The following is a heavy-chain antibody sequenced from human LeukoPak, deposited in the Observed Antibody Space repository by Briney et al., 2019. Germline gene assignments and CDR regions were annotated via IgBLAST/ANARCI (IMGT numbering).Heavy chain of an antibody. CDR3: AALLLWFGEETGMDV. D-gene: IGHD3-10*01. V-gene: IGHV3-21*01. J-gene: IGHJ6*02. CDR2: ISSSSSYI. CDR1: GFTFSSYS. Sequence: GGSLRLSCAASGFTFSSYSMNWVRQAPGKGLEWVSSISSSSSYIYYADSVKGRFTISRDNAKNSLYLQMNSLRAEDTAVYYCAALLLWFGEETGMDVWGQGTTVTVSS.